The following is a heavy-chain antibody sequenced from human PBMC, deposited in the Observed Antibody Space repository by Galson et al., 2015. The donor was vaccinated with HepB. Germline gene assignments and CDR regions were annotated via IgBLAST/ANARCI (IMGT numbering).Heavy chain of an antibody. Sequence: SLKVAAQASGYDVPEYFRHWARQAPGQGLGGIGWISPNGGGTYLAQKFEGWVTMTRDTSISTAYMELTRLKSDDTAVYYCARTNGDSTYLSPGYWGQGTLVTVSS. CDR1: GYDVPEYF. CDR2: ISPNGGGT. D-gene: IGHD4-17*01. CDR3: ARTNGDSTYLSPGY. V-gene: IGHV1-2*04. J-gene: IGHJ4*01.